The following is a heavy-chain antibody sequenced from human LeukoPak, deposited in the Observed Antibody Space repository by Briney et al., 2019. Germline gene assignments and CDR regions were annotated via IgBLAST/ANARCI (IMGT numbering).Heavy chain of an antibody. CDR3: ARWGRSSAFDY. V-gene: IGHV3-7*01. Sequence: PGGSLRLSCAASGFTFSSYGMSWVRQAPGKGLEWVANIKQGGSEKYYVDSVKGRFTISRDNAKNSLYLQMNSLRAEDTAVYYCARWGRSSAFDYWGQGTLVTVSS. CDR1: GFTFSSYG. CDR2: IKQGGSEK. D-gene: IGHD2-15*01. J-gene: IGHJ4*02.